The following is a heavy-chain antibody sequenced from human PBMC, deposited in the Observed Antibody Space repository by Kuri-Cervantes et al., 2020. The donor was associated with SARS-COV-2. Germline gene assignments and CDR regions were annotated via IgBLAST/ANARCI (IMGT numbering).Heavy chain of an antibody. Sequence: GGSLRLSCAAFGFIFSSHSMNWVRQAPGKGLEWVSYISSSSSTIYYADSVKGRFTISRDNAKNSLYLQMNSLRAEDTAVYYCATPAPEYGGNSGGWVFWGQGTLVTVSS. CDR1: GFIFSSHS. V-gene: IGHV3-48*01. D-gene: IGHD4-23*01. CDR3: ATPAPEYGGNSGGWVF. CDR2: ISSSSSTI. J-gene: IGHJ4*02.